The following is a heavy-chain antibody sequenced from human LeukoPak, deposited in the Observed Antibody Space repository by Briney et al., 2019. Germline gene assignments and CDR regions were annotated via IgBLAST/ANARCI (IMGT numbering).Heavy chain of an antibody. CDR2: ISAHNGNT. CDR3: ARDKGTVATYYYYYMDV. Sequence: GASVKVSCKASGYTFTSYGISWVRQAPGQGLEWMGWISAHNGNTNYEEKVQGRVTMTTDTSTSTACMELRSLRSDDTAVYYCARDKGTVATYYYYYMDVWGKGTTVTVSS. J-gene: IGHJ6*03. V-gene: IGHV1-18*01. D-gene: IGHD6-19*01. CDR1: GYTFTSYG.